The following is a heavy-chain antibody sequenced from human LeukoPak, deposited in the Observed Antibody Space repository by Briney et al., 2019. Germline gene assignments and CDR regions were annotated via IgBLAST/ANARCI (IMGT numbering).Heavy chain of an antibody. CDR1: GYSISSGYY. CDR2: IYHSGST. CDR3: ARRGGRWFGEVFTYYFDY. D-gene: IGHD3-10*01. Sequence: SETLSLTCTVSGYSISSGYYWGWIRQPPGKGLEWIGSIYHSGSTYYNPSLKSRVTISVDTSKNQFSLKLSSVTAADTAVYYCARRGGRWFGEVFTYYFDYWGQGTLVTVSS. J-gene: IGHJ4*02. V-gene: IGHV4-38-2*02.